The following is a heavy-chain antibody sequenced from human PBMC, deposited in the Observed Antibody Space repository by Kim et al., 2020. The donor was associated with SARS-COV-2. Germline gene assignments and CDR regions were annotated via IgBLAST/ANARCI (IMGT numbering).Heavy chain of an antibody. CDR3: ARRSRYFGADFDY. CDR1: GFLFSNYD. Sequence: GGSLRLSCAASGFLFSNYDMHWVRQATGEGLVWVSRRSAAGSTYYSASVVSRFTISTENDKSTLYLLMNNMIAGDTAAYYYARRSRYFGADFDYWGKGTL. J-gene: IGHJ4*02. CDR2: RSAAGST. V-gene: IGHV3-13*01. D-gene: IGHD3-10*01.